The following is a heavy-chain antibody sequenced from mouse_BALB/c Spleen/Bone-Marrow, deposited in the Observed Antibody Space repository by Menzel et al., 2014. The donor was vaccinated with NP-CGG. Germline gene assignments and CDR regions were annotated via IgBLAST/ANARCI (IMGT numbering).Heavy chain of an antibody. V-gene: IGHV5-17*02. Sequence: DVQLQESGGGLVQPGGSRKLSCAASGSTFSSFGMHWVRQAPEKGLEWVAYISSGSSTIYYADTVMGRFTISRDNPKNTLFLQMTSLRSEDTAMYYCARSGSSSGYFDYWGQGTTLTVSS. D-gene: IGHD1-1*01. J-gene: IGHJ2*01. CDR1: GSTFSSFG. CDR3: ARSGSSSGYFDY. CDR2: ISSGSSTI.